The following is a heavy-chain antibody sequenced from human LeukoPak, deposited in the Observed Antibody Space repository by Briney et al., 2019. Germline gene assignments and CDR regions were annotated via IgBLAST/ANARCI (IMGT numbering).Heavy chain of an antibody. V-gene: IGHV4-59*01. Sequence: PSETLSLTCTVSGGSISSYYWSWIRQPPGNRLEWIGYVYYTGNTNYNPSLRSRVTISVDTSKNQFSLKLSSVTAADTAVYYCARRSIARDLDYWGQGTLVTVSS. J-gene: IGHJ4*02. D-gene: IGHD6-6*01. CDR2: VYYTGNT. CDR1: GGSISSYY. CDR3: ARRSIARDLDY.